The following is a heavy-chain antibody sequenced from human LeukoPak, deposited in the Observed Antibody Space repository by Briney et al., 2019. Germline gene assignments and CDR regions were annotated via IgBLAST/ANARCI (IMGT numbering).Heavy chain of an antibody. D-gene: IGHD3-10*01. Sequence: PGGSLRLSCAASGFTFSTYGMSWVRQAPGKGLEWVSYISISGVTIHYADSVKGRFTISRDNAKNSLYLQMNSLRAEDTAVYYCARVSLGEWGSGSYYNDFDYWGQGTLVTVSS. CDR3: ARVSLGEWGSGSYYNDFDY. J-gene: IGHJ4*02. CDR2: ISISGVTI. V-gene: IGHV3-48*04. CDR1: GFTFSTYG.